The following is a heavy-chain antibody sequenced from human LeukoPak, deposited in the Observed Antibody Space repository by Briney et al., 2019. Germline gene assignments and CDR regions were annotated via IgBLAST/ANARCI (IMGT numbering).Heavy chain of an antibody. CDR2: ISAYNGNT. CDR1: GYTFTSYG. D-gene: IGHD2-2*01. Sequence: ASVKVSCKASGYTFTSYGISWVRQAPGQGLEWMGWISAYNGNTNNTQQLQGRVTMTTDTSTRTAYMERRSLRIDDTDVYYCARGPGPTPYFSSTSCYGWFDPWGQGTLVTVSS. J-gene: IGHJ5*02. V-gene: IGHV1-18*01. CDR3: ARGPGPTPYFSSTSCYGWFDP.